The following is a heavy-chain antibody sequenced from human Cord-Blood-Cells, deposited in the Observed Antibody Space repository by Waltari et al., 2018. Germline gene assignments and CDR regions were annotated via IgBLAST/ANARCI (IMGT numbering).Heavy chain of an antibody. CDR2: IYYSGST. CDR1: GGPISSSSYY. Sequence: QLQLQESGPGLVKPSETLSLTCTVPGGPISSSSYYWGWIRQPPGKGLEWIGSIYYSGSTYYNPSLKSRVTISVDTSKNQFSLKLSSVTAADTAVYYCARQAGATAFDIWGQGTMVTVSS. D-gene: IGHD1-26*01. CDR3: ARQAGATAFDI. J-gene: IGHJ3*02. V-gene: IGHV4-39*07.